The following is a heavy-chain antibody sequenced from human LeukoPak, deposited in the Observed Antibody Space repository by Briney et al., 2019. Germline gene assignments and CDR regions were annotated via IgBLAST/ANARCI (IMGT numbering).Heavy chain of an antibody. CDR2: IYTSGST. V-gene: IGHV4-4*07. Sequence: PSETLSLTCTVSGGSISSYYWSWIRQPAGKGLEWIGRIYTSGSTIYNPSLKSRVTMSVDTSKNQFSLKLSSVTAADTALYYCARGSPMFRGDKDAFGIWGQGTMVTVSS. CDR3: ARGSPMFRGDKDAFGI. CDR1: GGSISSYY. J-gene: IGHJ3*02. D-gene: IGHD3-10*01.